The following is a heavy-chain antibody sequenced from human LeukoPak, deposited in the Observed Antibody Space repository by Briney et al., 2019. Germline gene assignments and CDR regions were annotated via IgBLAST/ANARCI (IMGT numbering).Heavy chain of an antibody. CDR3: ARVITLVRAAITDDALDI. CDR2: INPKSGGT. D-gene: IGHD3-10*01. J-gene: IGHJ3*02. CDR1: GYTFTGYY. Sequence: ASVNVSCKASGYTFTGYYMHWVRQAPGQGLEWMGWINPKSGGTNYAQKFQGRVTMTRDTSISTAYMELSRLRSDDTAVYYCARVITLVRAAITDDALDIWGQGTPVTVSS. V-gene: IGHV1-2*02.